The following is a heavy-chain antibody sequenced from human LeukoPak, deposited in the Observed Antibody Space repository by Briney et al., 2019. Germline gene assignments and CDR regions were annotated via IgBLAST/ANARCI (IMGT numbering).Heavy chain of an antibody. CDR3: ASLSNTVTTYLFDH. D-gene: IGHD4-17*01. J-gene: IGHJ4*02. CDR2: ASSDGSKK. V-gene: IGHV3-30*03. Sequence: PGGSLRLSCAASGFTFSTYGMHWVRQAPSKGLEWVAVASSDGSKKYYADSVKGRFTISRDNSKNTLSLQMNSLRAEDTAVYYCASLSNTVTTYLFDHWGQGTLVTVSS. CDR1: GFTFSTYG.